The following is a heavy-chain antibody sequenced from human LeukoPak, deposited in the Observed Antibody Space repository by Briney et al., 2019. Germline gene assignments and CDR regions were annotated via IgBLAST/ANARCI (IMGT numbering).Heavy chain of an antibody. CDR3: ARGRDSYQTFDY. J-gene: IGHJ4*02. D-gene: IGHD2-21*02. CDR1: GFTFDDYA. V-gene: IGHV3-9*01. Sequence: GGSLRLSCAASGFTFDDYAMHWVRQAPGKGLEWVSGISWNSGSIGYVDSVKGRSTISRDNAKNSLYLQMNSLRAEDTAVYYCARGRDSYQTFDYWGQGTLVTVSS. CDR2: ISWNSGSI.